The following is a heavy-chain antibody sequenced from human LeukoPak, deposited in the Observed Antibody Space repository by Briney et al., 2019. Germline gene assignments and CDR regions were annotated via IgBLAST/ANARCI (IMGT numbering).Heavy chain of an antibody. J-gene: IGHJ4*02. CDR3: AREGVGGYYFDY. CDR2: IWYDGSNK. V-gene: IGHV3-33*01. Sequence: GGSLRLSCAASGFTFSSYDMHWVRQAPGKGLEWVAVIWYDGSNKYYADSVKGRFTISRDNSKNTLYLQMNSLRAEDTAVYYCAREGVGGYYFDYWGQGTLVTVSS. CDR1: GFTFSSYD. D-gene: IGHD1-26*01.